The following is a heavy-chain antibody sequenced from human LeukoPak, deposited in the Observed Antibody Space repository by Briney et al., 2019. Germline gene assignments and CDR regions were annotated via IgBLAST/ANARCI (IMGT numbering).Heavy chain of an antibody. CDR2: IKNKVEGGTT. Sequence: GGSLRLSCAASGFTFSNTWMNWVRLAPGRGLEWVGRIKNKVEGGTTDYATPVKGRFTISRDDSKNTLYLQMNSLKSEDTAVYYCNRYQYYTSGGYHLGAFDLWGQGTMVTVSS. CDR1: GFTFSNTW. V-gene: IGHV3-15*01. D-gene: IGHD3-22*01. CDR3: NRYQYYTSGGYHLGAFDL. J-gene: IGHJ3*01.